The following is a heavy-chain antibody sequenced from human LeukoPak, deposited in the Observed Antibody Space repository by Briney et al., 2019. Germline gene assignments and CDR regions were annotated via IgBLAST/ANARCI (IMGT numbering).Heavy chain of an antibody. CDR2: IYHSGST. CDR3: ARDRTYYDSSGYYNRFWYFDL. J-gene: IGHJ2*01. V-gene: IGHV4-30-2*01. CDR1: GGSISSGGYS. D-gene: IGHD3-22*01. Sequence: SQILSLTCAVSGGSISSGGYSWSWIRQPPGKGLEWIGYIYHSGSTYYNPSLKSRVTISVDRSKNQFSLKLSSVTAADTAVYYCARDRTYYDSSGYYNRFWYFDLWGRGTLVTVSS.